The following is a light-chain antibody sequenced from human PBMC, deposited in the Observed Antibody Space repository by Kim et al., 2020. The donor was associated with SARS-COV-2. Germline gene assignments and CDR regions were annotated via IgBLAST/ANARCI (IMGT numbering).Light chain of an antibody. J-gene: IGKJ4*01. CDR1: QRVSSNNKNY. V-gene: IGKV4-1*01. CDR2: WAS. CDR3: QQYYSTPLT. Sequence: ERATVNCKSSQRVSSNNKNYLAWYQQKPGQPPKLLIYWASTRESGVPDRFSGSGSGTDFTLTIGSLQAEDVAVYYCQQYYSTPLTFGGGTKVDIK.